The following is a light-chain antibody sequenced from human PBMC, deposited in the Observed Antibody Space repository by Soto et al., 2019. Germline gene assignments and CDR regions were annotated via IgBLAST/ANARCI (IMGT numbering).Light chain of an antibody. V-gene: IGLV1-44*01. CDR3: AARDDSLNSPHVV. J-gene: IGLJ2*01. Sequence: QSVLTQPPSASGTPGQRVTISCSGGSSNIGSNGVNWYQQLPGTAPKVLIHSNNQRPSGVPDRFSGSKSGTSASLAISGLQSEDEADYYCAARDDSLNSPHVVFGGGTKLTVL. CDR1: SSNIGSNG. CDR2: SNN.